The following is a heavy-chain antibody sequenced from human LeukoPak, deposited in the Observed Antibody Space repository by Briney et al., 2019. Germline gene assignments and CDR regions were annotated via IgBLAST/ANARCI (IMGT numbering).Heavy chain of an antibody. CDR2: ITSGVGIT. Sequence: GGSLRLSCAASGFTFSNFGMNWVRQAPGKGLEWVSIITSGVGITYYADSVKGRFTVSRDNSKSTLYLQMNSLRAEDTAVYYCARGDYYDFDYWGQGTLVTVSS. D-gene: IGHD3-10*01. CDR3: ARGDYYDFDY. V-gene: IGHV3-23*01. J-gene: IGHJ4*02. CDR1: GFTFSNFG.